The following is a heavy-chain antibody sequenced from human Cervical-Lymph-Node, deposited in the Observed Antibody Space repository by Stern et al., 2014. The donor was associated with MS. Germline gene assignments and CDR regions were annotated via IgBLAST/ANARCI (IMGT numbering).Heavy chain of an antibody. CDR3: AKDRILLHGSRDV. CDR1: GITFNYYA. D-gene: IGHD3-10*01. CDR2: ISDSGDNT. J-gene: IGHJ6*02. V-gene: IGHV3-23*04. Sequence: EVQLVESGGGLVQPGGSLRLSCVASGITFNYYALTWVRQTQGKGLEWVSTISDSGDNTYYGDSVKGRFTISRDNSKNTLYLQMNSLRAEDTAVYYCAKDRILLHGSRDVWGQGTTVTVSS.